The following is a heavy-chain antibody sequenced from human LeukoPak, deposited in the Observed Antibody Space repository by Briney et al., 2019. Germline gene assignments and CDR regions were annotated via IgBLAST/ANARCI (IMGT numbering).Heavy chain of an antibody. Sequence: GGSLRLSCAASGFTFNNYAMNWVRQAPGKGLDWVSPISGGGETTYYADSAKGRFTISRDNSQNTLYLQMNSLRAEDTAVYYCARDYADYVGYFFFDYWGQGTLVTVSS. J-gene: IGHJ4*02. CDR2: ISGGGETT. CDR3: ARDYADYVGYFFFDY. V-gene: IGHV3-23*01. CDR1: GFTFNNYA. D-gene: IGHD4-17*01.